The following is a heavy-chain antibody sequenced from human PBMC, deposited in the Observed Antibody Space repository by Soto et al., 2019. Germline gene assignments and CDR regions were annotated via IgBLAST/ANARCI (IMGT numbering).Heavy chain of an antibody. D-gene: IGHD6-19*01. V-gene: IGHV1-69*01. CDR1: GGTFSSYA. J-gene: IGHJ4*02. CDR3: ARGESAAVAGPFDY. CDR2: IIPIFGTA. Sequence: QVQLVQSGAEVKKPGSSVKVSCKASGGTFSSYAISWVRQAPGQGLEWMGGIIPIFGTANYAQKFQGRVTITADESTSTAYMELSRLRSEETAVYYCARGESAAVAGPFDYWGQGTLVTVSS.